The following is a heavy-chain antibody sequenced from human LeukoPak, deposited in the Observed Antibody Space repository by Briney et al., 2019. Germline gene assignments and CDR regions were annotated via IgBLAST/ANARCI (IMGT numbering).Heavy chain of an antibody. D-gene: IGHD3-22*01. V-gene: IGHV1-69*13. CDR1: GYTFTAYY. Sequence: ASVKVSCKAYGYTFTAYYLHWVRQAPGQGLEWMGGIIPIFGTANYAQKFQGRVTITADESTSTAYMELSSLRSEDTAVYYCARDYYYDSSGYQAAFDIWGQGTMVTVSS. CDR3: ARDYYYDSSGYQAAFDI. CDR2: IIPIFGTA. J-gene: IGHJ3*02.